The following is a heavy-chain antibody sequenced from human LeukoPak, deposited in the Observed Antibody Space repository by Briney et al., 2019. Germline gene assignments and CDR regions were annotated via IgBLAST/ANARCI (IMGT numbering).Heavy chain of an antibody. J-gene: IGHJ4*02. CDR3: ARSSGQDFDY. CDR2: ISSDITTK. D-gene: IGHD3-22*01. V-gene: IGHV3-48*01. Sequence: GGSLRLSCAASGFTFSTYSMTWVRQAAGKGLEWVSYISSDITTKYYADSVKGRFTISRDNAKNSLSLQMNSLRAEDTAVYYCARSSGQDFDYWGQGTLVTVSS. CDR1: GFTFSTYS.